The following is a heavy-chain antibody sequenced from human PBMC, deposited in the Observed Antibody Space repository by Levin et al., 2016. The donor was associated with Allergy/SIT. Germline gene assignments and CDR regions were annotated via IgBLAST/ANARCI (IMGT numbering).Heavy chain of an antibody. CDR3: AKDMYYDSSGYLKALIDY. Sequence: GESLKISCAASGFTFSSYGMHWVRQAPGKGLEWVAFIRYDGSNKYYADSVKGRFTISRDNSKNTLYLQMNSLRAEDTAVYYCAKDMYYDSSGYLKALIDYWGQGTLVTVSS. J-gene: IGHJ4*02. V-gene: IGHV3-30*02. CDR1: GFTFSSYG. D-gene: IGHD3-22*01. CDR2: IRYDGSNK.